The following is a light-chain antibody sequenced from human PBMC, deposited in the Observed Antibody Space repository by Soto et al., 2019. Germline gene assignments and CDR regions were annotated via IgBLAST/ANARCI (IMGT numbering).Light chain of an antibody. CDR1: QSLLHSNGYNY. CDR3: MQALQTPA. Sequence: DIVMTQSQLSLPVTPGEPASISCRSSQSLLHSNGYNYLDWYLQKPGQSPQLLIYLGSNRASGVPDRFSGSGSGTDFTLKISRVEAEDVRVYYCMQALQTPAFGQGTRLEIK. V-gene: IGKV2-28*01. CDR2: LGS. J-gene: IGKJ5*01.